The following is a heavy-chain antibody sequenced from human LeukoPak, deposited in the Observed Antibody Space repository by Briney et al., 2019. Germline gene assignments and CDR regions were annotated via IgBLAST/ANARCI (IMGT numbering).Heavy chain of an antibody. J-gene: IGHJ6*03. CDR3: ARFAAGGSYYYYMDV. D-gene: IGHD6-25*01. V-gene: IGHV3-48*01. Sequence: PSETLSLTCTVSSGSISSYYWSWVRQPPGKGLEWVSNIGTSTTTIYYADSVKGRFTISRDNAKNPLYLQMNSLRADDTAVYYCARFAAGGSYYYYMDVWGKGTTVTVSS. CDR2: IGTSTTTI. CDR1: SGSISSYY.